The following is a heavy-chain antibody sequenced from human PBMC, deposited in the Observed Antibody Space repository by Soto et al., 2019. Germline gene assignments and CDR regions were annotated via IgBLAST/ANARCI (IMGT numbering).Heavy chain of an antibody. D-gene: IGHD5-12*01. CDR3: AKGDNLGPKTGYAFDP. V-gene: IGHV6-1*01. CDR1: GDSVSSNTAS. CDR2: TYFRSKWYN. Sequence: SQTLSLTCAISGDSVSSNTASWNCIRQSPSRGLEWLGRTYFRSKWYNDYAVSVKSRIIINPDTSNNQFSLPLNSVTPEDTAVYFCAKGDNLGPKTGYAFDPWGQGIMVTVSS. J-gene: IGHJ5*02.